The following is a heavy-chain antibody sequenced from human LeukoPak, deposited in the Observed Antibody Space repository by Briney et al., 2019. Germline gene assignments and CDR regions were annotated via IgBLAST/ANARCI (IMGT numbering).Heavy chain of an antibody. CDR2: ISYDGSNE. J-gene: IGHJ5*02. Sequence: GGSLRLSCAASGFTFSSYGMHWVRQAPGKGLEWVAVISYDGSNEYYADSVKGRFSISRDNSKNTLYLQMNSLRPEDTAVYYCAKDAYYYGSGGSPWGQGTLVTVSS. CDR1: GFTFSSYG. D-gene: IGHD3-10*01. CDR3: AKDAYYYGSGGSP. V-gene: IGHV3-30*18.